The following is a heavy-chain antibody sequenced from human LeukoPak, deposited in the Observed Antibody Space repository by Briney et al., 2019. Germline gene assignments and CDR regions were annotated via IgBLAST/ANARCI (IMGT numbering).Heavy chain of an antibody. V-gene: IGHV4-38-2*01. CDR1: GYSISSGYY. J-gene: IGHJ4*02. Sequence: SETLSLTCAVPGYSISSGYYWGWIRQPPGKGLEWIGSIYHSGSTYYNPSLKSRVTISVDTSKNQFSLKLSSVTAADTAVYYCASEQIAAAGTLYYFDYWGQGTLVTVSS. D-gene: IGHD6-13*01. CDR2: IYHSGST. CDR3: ASEQIAAAGTLYYFDY.